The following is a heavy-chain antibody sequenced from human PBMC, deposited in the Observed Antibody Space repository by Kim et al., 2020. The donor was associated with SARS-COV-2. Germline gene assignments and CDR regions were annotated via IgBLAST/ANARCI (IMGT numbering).Heavy chain of an antibody. D-gene: IGHD2-2*01. Sequence: ASVKVSCKASGYTFTSYGISWVRQAPGQGLEWMGWISAYNGNTNYAQKLQGRVTMTTDTSTSTAYMELRSLRSDDTAVYYCARGGYCSSTSCYVEDAFDIWGQGTMVTVSS. CDR3: ARGGYCSSTSCYVEDAFDI. V-gene: IGHV1-18*04. J-gene: IGHJ3*02. CDR2: ISAYNGNT. CDR1: GYTFTSYG.